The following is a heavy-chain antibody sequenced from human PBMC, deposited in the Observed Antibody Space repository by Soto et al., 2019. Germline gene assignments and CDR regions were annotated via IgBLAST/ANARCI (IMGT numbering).Heavy chain of an antibody. CDR3: ARGRAQVPAASDV. CDR1: GFTFSSYS. CDR2: ISSSSSYI. Sequence: EVPLVESGGGLVKPGGSLRLSCAASGFTFSSYSMNWVRRAPGKGLEWVSSISSSSSYIYYADSVKGRFTISRDNAKNSLYLQMNSLRAEDTAVYYCARGRAQVPAASDVWGQGTTVTVSS. D-gene: IGHD2-2*01. J-gene: IGHJ6*02. V-gene: IGHV3-21*01.